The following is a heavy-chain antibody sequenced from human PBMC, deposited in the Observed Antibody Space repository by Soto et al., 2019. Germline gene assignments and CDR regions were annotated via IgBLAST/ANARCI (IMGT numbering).Heavy chain of an antibody. V-gene: IGHV4-34*01. Sequence: KPSETLSLTCAVYGGSFSGYYWSWIRQPPGKGLEWIGEINHSGSTNYNPSLKSRVTISVDTSKNQFSLKLSSVTAADTAVYYCARGYYYDSSGYYFDYRGQGTLVTVSS. CDR3: ARGYYYDSSGYYFDY. CDR1: GGSFSGYY. D-gene: IGHD3-22*01. J-gene: IGHJ4*02. CDR2: INHSGST.